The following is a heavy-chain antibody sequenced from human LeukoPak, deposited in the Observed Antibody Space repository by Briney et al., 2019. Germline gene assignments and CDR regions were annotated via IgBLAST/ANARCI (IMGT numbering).Heavy chain of an antibody. J-gene: IGHJ4*02. Sequence: PGGSLRLYCAAYRFTFSRYVMSWVRQAPGKGLNWFSAISGSGGSTYYADSVKGRFTISRDNSKNTLYLQMNSLRAGDTAVYYCAKEVRRITFGGVIVYFDYWGQGTLVTVSS. D-gene: IGHD3-16*02. CDR2: ISGSGGST. CDR1: RFTFSRYV. CDR3: AKEVRRITFGGVIVYFDY. V-gene: IGHV3-23*01.